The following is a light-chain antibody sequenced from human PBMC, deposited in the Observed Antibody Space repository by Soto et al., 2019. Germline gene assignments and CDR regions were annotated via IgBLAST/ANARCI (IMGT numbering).Light chain of an antibody. J-gene: IGLJ2*01. Sequence: QSVLTQPASVSGSPGQSITISCTGTSIDVGGYNLVSWYQQHPGKAPKLMIYEVSKRPSGVSNRFSGSKSGNTASLTISGLQAEDEADYYCCSYAGSSTLVFGGGTKVTGL. CDR3: CSYAGSSTLV. CDR1: SIDVGGYNL. V-gene: IGLV2-23*02. CDR2: EVS.